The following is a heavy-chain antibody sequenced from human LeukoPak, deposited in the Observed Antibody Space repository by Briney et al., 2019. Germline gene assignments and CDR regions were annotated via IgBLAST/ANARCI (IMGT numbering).Heavy chain of an antibody. Sequence: ASVKVSCKASGYTFTNYYMNWVRHAPGQGLEWMGIINPRGGSANYAQKFQGRVTMTRDTSTSTVYMELSSIRSEDTALYYCARDLLPRRGLHDYWGQGTLVTVSS. CDR1: GYTFTNYY. D-gene: IGHD3-10*01. CDR3: ARDLLPRRGLHDY. V-gene: IGHV1-46*01. CDR2: INPRGGSA. J-gene: IGHJ4*02.